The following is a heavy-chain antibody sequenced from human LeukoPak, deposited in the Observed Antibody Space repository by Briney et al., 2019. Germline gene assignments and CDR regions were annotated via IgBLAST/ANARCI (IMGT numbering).Heavy chain of an antibody. CDR3: ARADIDY. Sequence: GRSLRLSCAASGFTFSSYGMHWVRQAPGKGLEWVANIKQDGSEKYYVDSVKGRFTISRDNAKNSLYLQMNSLRAEDTAVYYCARADIDYWGQGTLVTVSS. CDR1: GFTFSSYG. J-gene: IGHJ4*02. CDR2: IKQDGSEK. V-gene: IGHV3-7*01. D-gene: IGHD3-22*01.